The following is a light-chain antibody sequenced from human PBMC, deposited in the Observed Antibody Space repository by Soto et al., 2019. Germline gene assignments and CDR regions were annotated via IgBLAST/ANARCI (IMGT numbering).Light chain of an antibody. CDR3: QSYDSSLSSSV. J-gene: IGLJ2*01. Sequence: QSVLTQQPSVSGAPGQRVTISCTGSSYNIGAGSDVHWYQQLPGTAPKLLSYGNSNRPSGVPDRFSGSKSGTSASLAITGLQAEDEADYYCQSYDSSLSSSVFGGGTKLTVL. V-gene: IGLV1-40*01. CDR2: GNS. CDR1: SYNIGAGSD.